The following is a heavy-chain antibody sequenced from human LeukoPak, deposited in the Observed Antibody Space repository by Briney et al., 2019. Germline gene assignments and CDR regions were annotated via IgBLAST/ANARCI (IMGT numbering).Heavy chain of an antibody. J-gene: IGHJ4*02. CDR2: ISASNGNT. CDR1: GYTFTNYG. V-gene: IGHV1-18*01. D-gene: IGHD5-18*01. CDR3: ARSGYSFGFHYFDL. Sequence: GASVKVSCEASGYTFTNYGFSWVRQAPGQGPEWMGWISASNGNTNYAQKFQGRVTLTRDTSASTAYMDLRSLRSDDTAVYFCARSGYSFGFHYFDLWGQGTLVTVSS.